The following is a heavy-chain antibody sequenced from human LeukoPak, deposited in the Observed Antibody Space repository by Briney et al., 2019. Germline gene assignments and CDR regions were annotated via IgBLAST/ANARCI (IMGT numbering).Heavy chain of an antibody. CDR3: ARPYKGWDLYPLDY. J-gene: IGHJ4*02. CDR2: IRRKDFKYAT. CDR1: GFTFNDSA. V-gene: IGHV3-73*01. Sequence: GGSLRLSCTVSGFTFNDSAIHWVRQASGRGLEWVGRIRRKDFKYATAYGAPVKGRFTISRDDSKDTAYLQLNSLKTEDTAVYYCARPYKGWDLYPLDYWGQATLVTDSS. D-gene: IGHD5-24*01.